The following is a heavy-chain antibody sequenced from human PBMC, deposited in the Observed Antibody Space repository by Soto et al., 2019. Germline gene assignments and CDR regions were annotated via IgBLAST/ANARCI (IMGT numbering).Heavy chain of an antibody. CDR3: ATNSEVRGVIPS. J-gene: IGHJ4*02. V-gene: IGHV1-69*08. CDR2: IIPILNSV. CDR1: GGTFSTYT. D-gene: IGHD3-10*01. Sequence: SVKVSCKASGGTFSTYTISWVRQAPGQGLEWMGRIIPILNSVNYAQKFQGRVTMTEDTSTDTAYMELSSLRSEDTAVYYCATNSEVRGVIPSWGQGTLVTVSS.